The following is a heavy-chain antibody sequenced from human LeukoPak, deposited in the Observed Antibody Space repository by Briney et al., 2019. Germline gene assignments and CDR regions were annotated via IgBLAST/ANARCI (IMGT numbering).Heavy chain of an antibody. V-gene: IGHV3-11*01. CDR2: ISSSGSTI. J-gene: IGHJ5*02. Sequence: PGGSLRLSCAASGFTFSDYYMSWIRQAPGKGLEWVSYISSSGSTIYYADSVKGRFTISRDNAKNSLYLQMNSLRAEDTAVYYCARDNYYEVNWFDPWGQGTLVTVSS. CDR3: ARDNYYEVNWFDP. D-gene: IGHD3-22*01. CDR1: GFTFSDYY.